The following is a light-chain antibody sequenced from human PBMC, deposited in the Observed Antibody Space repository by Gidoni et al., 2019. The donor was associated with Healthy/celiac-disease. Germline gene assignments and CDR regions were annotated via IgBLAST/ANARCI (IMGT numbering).Light chain of an antibody. J-gene: IGKJ1*01. CDR3: QHRET. Sequence: DIQMTQSPSSLSASVGDRVTITCRASQSISSYLNWYQQKPGKAPKLLIYAASSLQSGVPSRFSGSGSGTDFTLTISSLQPEDFATYYCQHRETFGQXTKVEIK. V-gene: IGKV1-39*01. CDR1: QSISSY. CDR2: AAS.